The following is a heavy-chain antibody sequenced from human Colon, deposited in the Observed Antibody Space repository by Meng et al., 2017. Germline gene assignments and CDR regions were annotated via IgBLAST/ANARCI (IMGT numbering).Heavy chain of an antibody. J-gene: IGHJ4*02. CDR1: GFDFHSYA. CDR2: ISGSGGVT. V-gene: IGHV3-23*01. D-gene: IGHD2-21*02. Sequence: EEQLLESGGGLVQPGGSLRLSCEASGFDFHSYARSWVRQAPGKGLEWVASISGSGGVTYLADSVKGRFTISRDNSKDTLYLQLHSLRPEDTAIYYCANAPNLGTALDSWCQGTLVTVSS. CDR3: ANAPNLGTALDS.